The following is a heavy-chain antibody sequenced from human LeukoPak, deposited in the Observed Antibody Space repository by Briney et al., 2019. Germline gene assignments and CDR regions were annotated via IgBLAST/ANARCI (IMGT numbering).Heavy chain of an antibody. CDR3: AREGVTGCST. CDR2: IYYSGST. Sequence: SETLTLTCTVSGGSISSGDYYWSWIRQPPGKGLEWIGYIYYSGSTYYNPSLKSRVTISVDTSKNQFSLKLSSVTAADTAVYYCAREGVTGCSTWGQGTLVTVSS. D-gene: IGHD6-13*01. CDR1: GGSISSGDYY. J-gene: IGHJ4*02. V-gene: IGHV4-30-4*01.